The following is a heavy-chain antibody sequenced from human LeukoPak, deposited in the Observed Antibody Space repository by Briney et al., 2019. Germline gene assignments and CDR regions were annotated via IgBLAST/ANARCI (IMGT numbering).Heavy chain of an antibody. D-gene: IGHD6-19*01. CDR3: ARLRSGWDFDY. Sequence: GESLKISCKGSGYSFTSYWISWVRQMPGKGLEWMGIISPGDSDTRYSPSFQGQVSISADKSISTAYLQWSSVKASDTAMYYCARLRSGWDFDYWGQGYLVTVSS. V-gene: IGHV5-51*01. CDR1: GYSFTSYW. CDR2: ISPGDSDT. J-gene: IGHJ4*02.